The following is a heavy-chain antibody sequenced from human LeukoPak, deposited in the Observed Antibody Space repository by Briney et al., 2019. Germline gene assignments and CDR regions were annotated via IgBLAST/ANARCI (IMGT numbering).Heavy chain of an antibody. V-gene: IGHV4-59*01. Sequence: SETLSLTCTVSGGPISSYYWSWIRQPPGKGLEWIGYIYFSGSTNYNPSLKSRVTISVDTSKNQFSLKLSSVTAADTAVYYCARDRRVGATPYYFDYWGQGTLVTVSS. CDR3: ARDRRVGATPYYFDY. CDR2: IYFSGST. J-gene: IGHJ4*02. CDR1: GGPISSYY. D-gene: IGHD1-26*01.